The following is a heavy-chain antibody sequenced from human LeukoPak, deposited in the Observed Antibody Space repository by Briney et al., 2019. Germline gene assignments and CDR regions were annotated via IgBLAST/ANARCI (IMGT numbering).Heavy chain of an antibody. D-gene: IGHD5-12*01. V-gene: IGHV4-38-2*02. J-gene: IGHJ4*02. Sequence: PSETLSLTCTVSGYSISSGYYWGWIRQPPGKGLEWIGSIYHSGSTYYNPSLKSRVTISVDTSKNQFSLKLSSVTAADTAVYYCARSGRLRWDFDYWGQGTLVTVSS. CDR2: IYHSGST. CDR1: GYSISSGYY. CDR3: ARSGRLRWDFDY.